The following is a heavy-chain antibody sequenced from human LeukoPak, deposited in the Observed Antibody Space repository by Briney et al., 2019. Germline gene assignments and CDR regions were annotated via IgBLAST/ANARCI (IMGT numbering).Heavy chain of an antibody. V-gene: IGHV3-66*02. CDR3: AKDGGIAAAGSLDY. D-gene: IGHD6-13*01. CDR2: IYSGGTT. Sequence: GGSLRLSCAAFGFTVSGNDMSWVRQAPGKGLEWVSIIYSGGTTYYADSVKGRFTISRDNSKNTLYLQMNSLRAEDMAVYYCAKDGGIAAAGSLDYWGQGTLVTVSS. CDR1: GFTVSGND. J-gene: IGHJ4*02.